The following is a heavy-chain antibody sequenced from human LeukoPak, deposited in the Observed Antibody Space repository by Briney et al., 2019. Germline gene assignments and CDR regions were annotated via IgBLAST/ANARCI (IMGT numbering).Heavy chain of an antibody. Sequence: PSQTLSLTCTVSGGSISSNNYYWSWLRRPAGTGLEWIGRIYPSGSTNYNPSLKSRVTISVDTSKIQFSLKLSSVTAADTAVYYCAREPRSRFGGAFDYWGQGTLVTVSS. CDR3: AREPRSRFGGAFDY. V-gene: IGHV4-61*02. J-gene: IGHJ4*02. CDR2: IYPSGST. CDR1: GGSISSNNYY. D-gene: IGHD3-16*01.